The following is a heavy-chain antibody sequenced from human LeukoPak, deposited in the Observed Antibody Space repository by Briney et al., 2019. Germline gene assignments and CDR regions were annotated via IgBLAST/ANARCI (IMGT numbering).Heavy chain of an antibody. J-gene: IGHJ4*02. V-gene: IGHV3-21*01. Sequence: PGGSLRLSCAASGFTFSSYSMNWVRQAPGKGLEWVSSISSSSSYIYYADSVKGRFTISRDNAKNSLYLQMNSLRAEDTAVYYCARDAGYYSDTVMDWGQGTLVTVSS. CDR1: GFTFSSYS. D-gene: IGHD3-22*01. CDR3: ARDAGYYSDTVMD. CDR2: ISSSSSYI.